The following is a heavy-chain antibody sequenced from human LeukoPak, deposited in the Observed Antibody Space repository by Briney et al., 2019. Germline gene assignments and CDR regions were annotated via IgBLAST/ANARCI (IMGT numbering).Heavy chain of an antibody. D-gene: IGHD6-19*01. CDR2: ISNDGSDK. CDR1: GFTFSIYA. Sequence: HPGGSLRLSCAASGFTFSIYAMHWVRQAPGKGLEWVAVISNDGSDKYYADSVKGRFTISRDNSKITLYLQMNSLRAEDTAVYYCARDWAKWKGAGIYKPARWFDPWGQGTLVTVSS. CDR3: ARDWAKWKGAGIYKPARWFDP. V-gene: IGHV3-30*04. J-gene: IGHJ5*02.